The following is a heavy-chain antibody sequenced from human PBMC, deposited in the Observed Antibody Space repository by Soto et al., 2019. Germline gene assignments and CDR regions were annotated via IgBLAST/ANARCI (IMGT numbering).Heavy chain of an antibody. D-gene: IGHD3-16*01. CDR1: GFTFSDYD. V-gene: IGHV3-11*01. CDR2: NSNGGSSI. CDR3: ARVRGEYYYALDV. Sequence: QVHLVESGGGLVKPGGSLRLSCAASGFTFSDYDKSWIREAPGKGLGWVSYNSNGGSSIYYADSVTGRFTISRDTAKNSRYLRMNSRRAADPAVYYCARVRGEYYYALDVWGQGSTVTVAS. J-gene: IGHJ6*02.